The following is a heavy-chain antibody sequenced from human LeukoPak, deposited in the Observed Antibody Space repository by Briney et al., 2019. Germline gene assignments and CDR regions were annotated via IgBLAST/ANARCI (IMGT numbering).Heavy chain of an antibody. V-gene: IGHV3-48*01. CDR3: AREYSSSSGRAFDI. CDR1: GFTFNTYT. Sequence: GGSLRLSCAASGFTFNTYTMNWVRQAPGKGLEWVSYISGSSGIIDYADSVRGRFTISRDNAKNSLYLQMNSLRAEDTAVYYCAREYSSSSGRAFDIWGQGTMVTVSS. J-gene: IGHJ3*02. CDR2: ISGSSGII. D-gene: IGHD6-6*01.